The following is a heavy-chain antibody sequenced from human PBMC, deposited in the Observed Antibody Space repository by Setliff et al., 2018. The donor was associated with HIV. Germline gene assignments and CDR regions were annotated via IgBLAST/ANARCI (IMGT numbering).Heavy chain of an antibody. CDR2: INDRGNT. CDR1: GGSFSDYY. Sequence: LSLTCTVSGGSFSDYYWTWIRQPPNTGLEWIGEINDRGNTNYNPSLKSRVSMSVDTSKNQFSLKVNSVTAADTAVYYCARDFDYGSDPGFFDPWGQGTLVTVSS. V-gene: IGHV4-34*01. J-gene: IGHJ5*02. D-gene: IGHD3-10*01. CDR3: ARDFDYGSDPGFFDP.